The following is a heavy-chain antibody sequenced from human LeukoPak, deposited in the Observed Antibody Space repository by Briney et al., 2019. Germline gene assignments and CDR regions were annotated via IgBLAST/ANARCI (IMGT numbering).Heavy chain of an antibody. CDR2: IYPGDSDI. CDR1: GYIFINYW. J-gene: IGHJ4*02. D-gene: IGHD3-22*01. CDR3: ATRPYYDGSGSYWLY. V-gene: IGHV5-51*01. Sequence: GESLKISCKGSGYIFINYWIAWVRQMPGKGLEWMGIIYPGDSDIRYSPSFQGQVTISADKSISTAYLQWSSLKASDTAIYYCATRPYYDGSGSYWLYWGQGTLVTVSS.